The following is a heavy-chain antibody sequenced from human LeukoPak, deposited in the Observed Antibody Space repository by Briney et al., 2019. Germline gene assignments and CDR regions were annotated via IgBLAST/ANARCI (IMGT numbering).Heavy chain of an antibody. CDR3: ARRLWWFDY. CDR1: GFTFRNYD. V-gene: IGHV3-23*01. Sequence: GGSLRLPWAAAGFTFRNYDMSWVRQAPGKGLEWVVGFSGSGNAAHFADSVKGRFTISRDDSKSTLSLQMNSLRAEDTAIYYCARRLWWFDYWGQGTLVTVSS. D-gene: IGHD4/OR15-4a*01. J-gene: IGHJ4*02. CDR2: FSGSGNAA.